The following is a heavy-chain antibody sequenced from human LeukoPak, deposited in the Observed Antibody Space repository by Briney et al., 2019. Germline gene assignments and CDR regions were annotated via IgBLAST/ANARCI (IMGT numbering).Heavy chain of an antibody. D-gene: IGHD4-11*01. V-gene: IGHV4-59*01. J-gene: IGHJ4*02. CDR1: GGSISNYY. CDR2: IYYSGST. Sequence: PSETLSLTCTVSGGSISNYYWSWIRQPPGKGLEWIGYIYYSGSTNYNPSLKSRVIISVDTSKNQFSLKLSSVAAADTAVYYCARDYSDYFDYWGQGTLVTVSS. CDR3: ARDYSDYFDY.